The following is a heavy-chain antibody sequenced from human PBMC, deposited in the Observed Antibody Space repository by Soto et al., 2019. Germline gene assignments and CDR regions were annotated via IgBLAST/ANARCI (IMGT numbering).Heavy chain of an antibody. D-gene: IGHD1-26*01. CDR2: IGGSGGSI. CDR1: GFTFRTFG. V-gene: IGHV3-48*02. Sequence: PXWFLRLASGAFGFTFRTFGMNWVRQAPGKGLEWLSYIGGSGGSISYADSVKGRFTISRDNGKNTLYLQMSSLRDEDTAVYYCERDLAWAFDSWGQGALVTVSS. J-gene: IGHJ4*02. CDR3: ERDLAWAFDS.